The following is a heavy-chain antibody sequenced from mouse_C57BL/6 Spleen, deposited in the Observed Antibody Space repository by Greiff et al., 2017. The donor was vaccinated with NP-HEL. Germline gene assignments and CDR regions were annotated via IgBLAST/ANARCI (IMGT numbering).Heavy chain of an antibody. CDR3: VYYYGSSLAWFAY. CDR1: GYAFSSSW. J-gene: IGHJ3*01. Sequence: VQLQQSGPELVKPGASVKISCKASGYAFSSSWMNWVKQRPGKGLEWIGRIYPGDGDTNYNGKFKGKATLTADKSSSTAYMQLSSLTSADSAVYFCVYYYGSSLAWFAYWGQGTLVTVSA. V-gene: IGHV1-82*01. D-gene: IGHD1-1*01. CDR2: IYPGDGDT.